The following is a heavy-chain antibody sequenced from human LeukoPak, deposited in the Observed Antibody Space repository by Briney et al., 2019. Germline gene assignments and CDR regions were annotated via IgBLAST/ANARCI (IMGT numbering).Heavy chain of an antibody. Sequence: KSSETLSLTCAVYGGSFSGYYWSWIRQPPGKGLEWIGEINHSGSTNYNPSLKSRVTISVDTSKNQFSLKLNSVTAADTAVYYCARHAYYSYYMDVWGKGTTVTISS. J-gene: IGHJ6*03. CDR3: ARHAYYSYYMDV. V-gene: IGHV4-34*01. CDR1: GGSFSGYY. CDR2: INHSGST.